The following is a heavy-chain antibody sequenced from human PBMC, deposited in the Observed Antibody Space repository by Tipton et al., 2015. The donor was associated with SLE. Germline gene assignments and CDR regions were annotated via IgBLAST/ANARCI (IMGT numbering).Heavy chain of an antibody. V-gene: IGHV4-61*02. CDR3: AKYTNYGSFDP. CDR1: GGSISSDSYA. J-gene: IGHJ5*02. CDR2: ISSSGNT. D-gene: IGHD4-11*01. Sequence: TLCLTCTVSGGSISSDSYAWNWIRQPAGKGLEWIGRISSSGNTNYNPSIKGRVTISVDTSKNQFSLTLSSVTAADTAMYYCAKYTNYGSFDPWGQGTLVTVSS.